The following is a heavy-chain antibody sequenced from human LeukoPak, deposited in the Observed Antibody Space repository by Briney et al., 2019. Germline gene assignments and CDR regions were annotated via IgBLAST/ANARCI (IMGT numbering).Heavy chain of an antibody. CDR1: GFSFSSYR. D-gene: IGHD4-17*01. Sequence: GGSLRLSCAAPGFSFSSYRMNWVRQAPGKGLEWVSSISSSSSYIYYADSVKGRFTISRDNAKNSLYLQMNSLRAEDTAVYYCARDSGDYPYYYYGMDVWSQGTTVTVSS. J-gene: IGHJ6*02. V-gene: IGHV3-21*01. CDR2: ISSSSSYI. CDR3: ARDSGDYPYYYYGMDV.